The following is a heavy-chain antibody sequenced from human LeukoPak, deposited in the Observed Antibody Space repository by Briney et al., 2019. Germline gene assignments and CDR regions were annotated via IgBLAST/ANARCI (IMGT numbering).Heavy chain of an antibody. CDR1: GFTVSSNS. Sequence: PGGSLRLSCVASGFTVSSNSMNWVRQAPGKGLEWVSILFSGGSAFYADSVKGRFTISRDNSKNTLYLQMNSLRAEDTAVYYCARFHRGWYFDYWGQGTLVTVSS. CDR3: ARFHRGWYFDY. J-gene: IGHJ4*02. CDR2: LFSGGSA. V-gene: IGHV3-53*01. D-gene: IGHD2-15*01.